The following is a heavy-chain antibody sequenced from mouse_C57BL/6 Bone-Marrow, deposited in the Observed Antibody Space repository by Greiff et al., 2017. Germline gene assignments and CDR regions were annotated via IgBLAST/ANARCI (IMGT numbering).Heavy chain of an antibody. V-gene: IGHV10-1*01. Sequence: EVNVVESGGGLVQPKGSLKLSCAASGFSFNTYAMNWVRQAPGKGLEWVARIRSKSNNYATYYADSVKDRFTISRDDSESMLYLQMNNLKTEDTAMYYCVSPYDYDSAMDYWGQGTSVTVSS. CDR1: GFSFNTYA. CDR2: IRSKSNNYAT. D-gene: IGHD2-4*01. CDR3: VSPYDYDSAMDY. J-gene: IGHJ4*01.